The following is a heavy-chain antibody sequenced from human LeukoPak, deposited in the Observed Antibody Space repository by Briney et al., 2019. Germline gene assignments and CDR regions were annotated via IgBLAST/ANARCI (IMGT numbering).Heavy chain of an antibody. J-gene: IGHJ4*02. CDR3: ARFKGGTGFDY. D-gene: IGHD1-26*01. CDR2: ISSSGRA. CDR1: GGSITTTDFD. Sequence: PSETLSLTCAGSGGSITTTDFDWAWIRQPPGQGFEWIATISSSGRAYYYPSLMSRVTIDTSKNQFSLDVTSVTAADTGLFYCARFKGGTGFDYWGRGILVIVS. V-gene: IGHV4-39*01.